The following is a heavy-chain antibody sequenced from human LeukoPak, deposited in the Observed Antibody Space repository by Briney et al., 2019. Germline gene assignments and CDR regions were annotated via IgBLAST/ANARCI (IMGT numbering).Heavy chain of an antibody. CDR3: ARGRSSGWYGLFFDY. CDR2: INRSGST. D-gene: IGHD6-19*01. Sequence: PSETLSLTCAVYGGSFSGYYWSWIRQPPGKGLEWIGEINRSGSTNYNPSLKSRVTISVDTSKNQFSLKLSSVTAADTAVYYCARGRSSGWYGLFFDYWGQGTLVTVSS. V-gene: IGHV4-34*01. CDR1: GGSFSGYY. J-gene: IGHJ4*02.